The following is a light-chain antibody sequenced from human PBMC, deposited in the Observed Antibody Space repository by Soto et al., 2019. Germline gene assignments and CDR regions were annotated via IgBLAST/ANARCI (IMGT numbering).Light chain of an antibody. CDR1: QHIRNY. CDR3: QQYDNLPSLT. V-gene: IGKV1-33*01. Sequence: DIQITKSPSSLSSSVGDRVTITCHTSQHIRNYLNWYQQKPGKAPKLLIYDASNLETGVPSRFSGSGSGTDFTFTISSLQPEDIATYYCQQYDNLPSLTFGGGTKVDIK. J-gene: IGKJ4*01. CDR2: DAS.